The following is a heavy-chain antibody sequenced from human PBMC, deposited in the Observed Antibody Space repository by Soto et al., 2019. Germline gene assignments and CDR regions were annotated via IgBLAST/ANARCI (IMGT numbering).Heavy chain of an antibody. CDR1: GGTFSSYA. V-gene: IGHV1-69*13. CDR3: SRDEGRRYYYGSGSYFAFDI. J-gene: IGHJ3*02. CDR2: IIPIFGTA. D-gene: IGHD3-10*01. Sequence: SVKVSCKASGGTFSSYAISWVRQAPGQGLEWMGGIIPIFGTANYAHKFQGRVTITADESTSTAYLELRSLRSDDTAVYYCSRDEGRRYYYGSGSYFAFDIWGQGTMVTVSS.